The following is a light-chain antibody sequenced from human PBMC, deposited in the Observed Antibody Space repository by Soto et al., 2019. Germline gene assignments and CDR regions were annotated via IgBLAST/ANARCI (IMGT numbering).Light chain of an antibody. J-gene: IGLJ2*01. CDR1: SSDVGGYNY. V-gene: IGLV2-8*01. CDR3: SSYAGNNILI. CDR2: EVS. Sequence: QSALSQPPSASGSPGQSVTISCTGTSSDVGGYNYVSWYQQYPGKAPKLMIYEVSKRPSGVPDRFSGSKSDSTASLTVSGLQAEDEADYYCSSYAGNNILIFGGGTKLTVL.